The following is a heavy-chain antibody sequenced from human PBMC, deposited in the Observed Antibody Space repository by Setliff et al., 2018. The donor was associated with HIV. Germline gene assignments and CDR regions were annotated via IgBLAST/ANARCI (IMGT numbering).Heavy chain of an antibody. CDR2: INPSGGST. D-gene: IGHD3-22*01. V-gene: IGHV1-46*01. CDR1: GYTFTSYY. Sequence: ASVKVSCRASGYTFTSYYMHWVRQAPGQGLEWMGIINPSGGSTSYAQKFQGRVTMTRDTSTSTVYMELSSLRSEDTAVYYCARESPDSSGYYRAFDIWGQGTMVTVSS. CDR3: ARESPDSSGYYRAFDI. J-gene: IGHJ3*02.